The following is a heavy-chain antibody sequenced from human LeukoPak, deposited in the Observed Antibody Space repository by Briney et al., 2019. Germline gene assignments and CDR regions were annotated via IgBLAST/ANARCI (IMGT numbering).Heavy chain of an antibody. CDR2: ISAYNGNT. D-gene: IGHD4-11*01. J-gene: IGHJ6*02. V-gene: IGHV1-18*01. CDR3: AREDSNYPYYYDGMDV. CDR1: GYTFTSYG. Sequence: ASVKVSCKASGYTFTSYGISWVRQAPGQGLEWMGWISAYNGNTNYAQKLQGRVTMTTDTSTRTAYMELRSLRSDDTAVYYCAREDSNYPYYYDGMDVWGQGTTVTVSS.